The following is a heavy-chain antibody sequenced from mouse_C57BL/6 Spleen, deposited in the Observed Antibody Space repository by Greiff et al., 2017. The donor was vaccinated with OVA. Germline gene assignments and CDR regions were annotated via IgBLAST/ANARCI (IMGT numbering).Heavy chain of an antibody. J-gene: IGHJ2*01. CDR2: IDPENGDT. Sequence: EVKLQESGAELVRPGASVKLSCTASGFNIKDDYMHWVKQRPEQGLEWIGWIDPENGDTEYASKFQGKATITADTSSNTAYLQLSSLTSEDTAVYYCTADSSGSYYFDYWGQGTTLTVSS. CDR1: GFNIKDDY. D-gene: IGHD3-2*02. CDR3: TADSSGSYYFDY. V-gene: IGHV14-4*01.